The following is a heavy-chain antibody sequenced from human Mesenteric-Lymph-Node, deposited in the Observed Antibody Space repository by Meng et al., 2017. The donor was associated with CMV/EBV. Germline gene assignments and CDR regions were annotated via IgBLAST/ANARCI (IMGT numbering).Heavy chain of an antibody. J-gene: IGHJ5*02. CDR3: ARVGCSSTSCYTWFDP. D-gene: IGHD2-2*02. V-gene: IGHV1-8*01. CDR2: VNPNSAKT. CDR1: GYTFITLD. Sequence: ASVKVSCKTSGYTFITLDFSWVRQATGQGLEWMGWVNPNSAKTGYEQRFQGSVTMTRNTSISTAYMDVSSLRSEDTAVYYCARVGCSSTSCYTWFDPWGQGTLVTVSS.